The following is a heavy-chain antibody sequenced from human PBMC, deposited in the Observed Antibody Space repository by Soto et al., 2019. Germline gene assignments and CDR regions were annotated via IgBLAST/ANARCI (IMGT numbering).Heavy chain of an antibody. CDR3: ATMGHCANGVCSYYYYGMDV. CDR1: GFTFSSYA. CDR2: IWYDGSNK. J-gene: IGHJ6*02. D-gene: IGHD2-8*01. Sequence: PGGSLRLSCAASGFTFSSYAMHWVRQAPGKGLEWVAVIWYDGSNKYYIDSVKGRFTISRDNSKDTLFLQMNSLKTEDTAVYFCATMGHCANGVCSYYYYGMDVWGLGTTVTVSS. V-gene: IGHV3-33*01.